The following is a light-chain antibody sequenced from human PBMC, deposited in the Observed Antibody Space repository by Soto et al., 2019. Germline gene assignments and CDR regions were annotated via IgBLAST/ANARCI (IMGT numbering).Light chain of an antibody. Sequence: EIVMTQSPATLSVSPGERATLSCRASPSVSSHLAWYPQKPGQAPRLLIYDASTRATGIPARFSGSGSGTEFNLTISSLQSEDFAVDDCQPYNNWPPYTFGQGTKLESK. CDR1: PSVSSH. J-gene: IGKJ2*01. V-gene: IGKV3-15*01. CDR3: QPYNNWPPYT. CDR2: DAS.